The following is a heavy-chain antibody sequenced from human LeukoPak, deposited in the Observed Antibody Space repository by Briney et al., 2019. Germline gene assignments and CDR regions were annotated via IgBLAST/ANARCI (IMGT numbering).Heavy chain of an antibody. CDR3: ARDLSLSSGWYDHFDY. CDR2: ILPILGRA. J-gene: IGHJ4*02. CDR1: GGLFSRYA. D-gene: IGHD6-19*01. Sequence: GALVKVSCKASGGLFSRYATSRVRQAPGQRLECLGRILPILGRANYAQKFQGRVTITADKSTSTAYMELSSLRSEDTAVYYCARDLSLSSGWYDHFDYWGQGTLVTVSS. V-gene: IGHV1-69*04.